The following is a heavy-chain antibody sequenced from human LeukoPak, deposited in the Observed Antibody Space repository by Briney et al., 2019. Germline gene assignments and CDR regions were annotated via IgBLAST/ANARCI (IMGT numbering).Heavy chain of an antibody. CDR3: ARVHSSGCNDY. J-gene: IGHJ4*02. CDR2: YNGNT. V-gene: IGHV1-18*01. Sequence: YNGNTNYALKLQGRVTMTTDTSTSTAYMELRSLRSDDTAVYYCARVHSSGCNDYWGQGTLVTVSS. D-gene: IGHD6-19*01.